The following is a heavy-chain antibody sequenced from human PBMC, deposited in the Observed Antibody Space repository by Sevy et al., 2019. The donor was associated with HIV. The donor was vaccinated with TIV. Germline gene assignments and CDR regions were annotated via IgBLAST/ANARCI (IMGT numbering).Heavy chain of an antibody. Sequence: GGSLRLSCAASGFTFSNAWMSWVRQAPGKGLEWVGRIKSKTDGGTTDYAAPVKGRFTISRDDSKNTLYLQMNSLKTEDTAVYYCTTEVIVVVVAATFDYWGQGTLVTVSS. J-gene: IGHJ4*02. V-gene: IGHV3-15*01. CDR3: TTEVIVVVVAATFDY. D-gene: IGHD2-15*01. CDR1: GFTFSNAW. CDR2: IKSKTDGGTT.